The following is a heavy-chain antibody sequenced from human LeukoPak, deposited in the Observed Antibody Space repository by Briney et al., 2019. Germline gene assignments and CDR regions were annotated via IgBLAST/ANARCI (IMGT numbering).Heavy chain of an antibody. CDR3: ARVATYYYDSSGYYYAPRFDY. D-gene: IGHD3-22*01. J-gene: IGHJ4*02. CDR2: ISAYNGNT. CDR1: GYTFTSYG. Sequence: ASVKVSCKASGYTFTSYGISWVRQAPGQGLEWMGWISAYNGNTNYAQKLQGRVTMTTDTSTSTAYMELRSLRSDDTAVYYCARVATYYYDSSGYYYAPRFDYWGQGTLVTVSS. V-gene: IGHV1-18*01.